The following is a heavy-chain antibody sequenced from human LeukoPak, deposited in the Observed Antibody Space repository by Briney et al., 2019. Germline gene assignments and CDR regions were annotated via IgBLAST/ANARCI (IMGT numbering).Heavy chain of an antibody. D-gene: IGHD1-26*01. J-gene: IGHJ4*02. CDR3: AKDSYIVGATFDY. V-gene: IGHV3-23*01. CDR1: GFTFSSYA. Sequence: GGSLRLSCAASGFTFSSYAMSWVRQAPGKGLECVSAISGSGGSTDYADSVKGRFTISRDNSKNTLYLQMNSLRAEDTAVYYCAKDSYIVGATFDYWGQGTLVTVSS. CDR2: ISGSGGST.